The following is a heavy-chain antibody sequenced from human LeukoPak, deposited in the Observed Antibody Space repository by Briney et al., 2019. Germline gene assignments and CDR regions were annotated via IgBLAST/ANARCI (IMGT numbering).Heavy chain of an antibody. Sequence: SETLSLTCTVSGGSISSYYWSWIRQPPGKGLEWIGYSYYSGSTNYNPSLKSRVTISVDTSKNQFSLKLSSVTAADTAVYYCARHRFGEFDYWGQGTLVTVSS. D-gene: IGHD3-10*01. J-gene: IGHJ4*02. CDR1: GGSISSYY. CDR3: ARHRFGEFDY. V-gene: IGHV4-59*08. CDR2: SYYSGST.